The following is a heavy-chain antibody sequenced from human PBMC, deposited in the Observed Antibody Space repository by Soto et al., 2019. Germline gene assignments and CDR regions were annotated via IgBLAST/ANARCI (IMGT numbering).Heavy chain of an antibody. CDR3: ARGSWGVTTPFDY. J-gene: IGHJ4*02. D-gene: IGHD4-17*01. V-gene: IGHV4-59*01. Sequence: SATLSLTCTVSGGSISSYYWSWIRQPPGKGLEWIGYIYYSGSTNYNPSLKSRVTISVDTSKNQFSLKLSSVTAADTAVYYCARGSWGVTTPFDYWGQGTLVTVSS. CDR2: IYYSGST. CDR1: GGSISSYY.